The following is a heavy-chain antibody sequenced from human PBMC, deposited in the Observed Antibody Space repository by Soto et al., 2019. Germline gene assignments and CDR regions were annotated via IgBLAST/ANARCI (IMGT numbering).Heavy chain of an antibody. V-gene: IGHV4-39*01. CDR1: GASISSTNYY. CDR3: ARSYSTGSIPNWFDP. J-gene: IGHJ5*02. D-gene: IGHD6-25*01. Sequence: SETLSLTCTVSGASISSTNYYWGWIRQPPGKGLEWIGTIYYTGNTYYNSSLESRVTISIDTSKNQFSLRLNSMTAADTAVYYCARSYSTGSIPNWFDPWGQGTLVTVSS. CDR2: IYYTGNT.